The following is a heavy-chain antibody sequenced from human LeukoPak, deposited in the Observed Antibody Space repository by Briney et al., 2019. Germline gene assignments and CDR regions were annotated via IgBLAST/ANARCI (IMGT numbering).Heavy chain of an antibody. CDR2: ISWDGGST. J-gene: IGHJ6*03. CDR1: GFTFDDYA. V-gene: IGHV3-43D*03. CDR3: AKDAEDSSGWYGYMDV. D-gene: IGHD6-19*01. Sequence: GGSLRLSCAASGFTFDDYAMHWVRQAPGKGLEWVSLISWDGGSTYYADSVKGRFTISRDNSKNSLYLQMNSLRAEDTALYYCAKDAEDSSGWYGYMDVWGKGTTVTVSS.